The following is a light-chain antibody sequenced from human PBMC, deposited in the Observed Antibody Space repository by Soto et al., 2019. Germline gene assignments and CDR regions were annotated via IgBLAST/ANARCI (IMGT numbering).Light chain of an antibody. CDR3: QQFKSYPLT. Sequence: ALQLTQSPSSLSASVGDRVTITCRAGQGISSALAWYQQKPGKPPKLLIYDASSLESGVPSRFSGTGSGTDFTLTISSLLPEDFATYHCQQFKSYPLTFGGGTKVEIK. CDR1: QGISSA. J-gene: IGKJ4*01. V-gene: IGKV1-13*02. CDR2: DAS.